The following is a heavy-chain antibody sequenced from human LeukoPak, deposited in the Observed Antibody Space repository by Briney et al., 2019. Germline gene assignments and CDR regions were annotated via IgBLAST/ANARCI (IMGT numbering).Heavy chain of an antibody. J-gene: IGHJ4*02. CDR3: ARGWERGFDC. Sequence: GGSLRLSCSASGFTLNTHDLGWVRQITGKGLEWVSAIGAAGGTYYPGSVKGRFTISRENAKNSLYLQMNSLRVGDTAVYYCARGWERGFDCWGQGTLVTVSS. V-gene: IGHV3-13*01. CDR1: GFTLNTHD. CDR2: IGAAGGT. D-gene: IGHD1-26*01.